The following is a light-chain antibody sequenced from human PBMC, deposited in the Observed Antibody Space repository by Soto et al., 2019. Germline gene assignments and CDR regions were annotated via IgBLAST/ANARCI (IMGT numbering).Light chain of an antibody. J-gene: IGKJ5*01. V-gene: IGKV3-20*01. CDR1: ETIRNL. CDR3: QQYGNSPIT. CDR2: DAF. Sequence: EIVLTQSPATPSLSPGERANLSCRASETIRNLLAWYQQRPGQAPRLLIYDAFSRAPGIPARFSGGGSGTDFTLTISRLEPEDLAVYYCQQYGNSPITFGQGTRLEIK.